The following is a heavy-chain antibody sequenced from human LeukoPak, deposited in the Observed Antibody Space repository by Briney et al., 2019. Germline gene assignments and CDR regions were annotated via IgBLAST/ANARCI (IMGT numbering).Heavy chain of an antibody. J-gene: IGHJ5*02. CDR2: ISSSSSYI. CDR3: ARLSTSRPFDP. D-gene: IGHD2/OR15-2a*01. Sequence: GGSLRLSCAASGFTFSSYSMNWVRQAPGKGLEWVSSISSSSSYIYYADSVKGRFTISRDNAKNSLYLQMNGLRAEDTAVYYCARLSTSRPFDPWGQGTLVTVSS. V-gene: IGHV3-21*01. CDR1: GFTFSSYS.